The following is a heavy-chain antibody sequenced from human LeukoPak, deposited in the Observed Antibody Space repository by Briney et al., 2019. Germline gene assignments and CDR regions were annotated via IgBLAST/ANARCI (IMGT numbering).Heavy chain of an antibody. CDR1: GFTFSAYH. CDR2: ISYDGSNK. Sequence: GGSLRLSCASSGFTFSAYHMNWVRQAPGKGLEWVAVISYDGSNKYYADSVKGRFTISRDNSKNTLYLQMNSLRAEDTAVYYCAKDGCSSTSCFDYWGQGTLVTVSS. CDR3: AKDGCSSTSCFDY. V-gene: IGHV3-30*18. D-gene: IGHD2-2*01. J-gene: IGHJ4*02.